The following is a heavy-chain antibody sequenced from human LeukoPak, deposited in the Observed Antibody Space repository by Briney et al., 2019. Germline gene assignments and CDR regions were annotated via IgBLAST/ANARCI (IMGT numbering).Heavy chain of an antibody. V-gene: IGHV3-30*02. Sequence: PGGSLRLSCAASGFTFSSYGMHWVRQAPGKGLEWVAFIRYDELQDYYADSVRGRFTISRDNSKSALYLQMGSLRPEDTAMYYCVRDFSNYVAFFDSWGQGVLVTVSS. CDR1: GFTFSSYG. J-gene: IGHJ4*02. CDR2: IRYDELQD. CDR3: VRDFSNYVAFFDS. D-gene: IGHD4-11*01.